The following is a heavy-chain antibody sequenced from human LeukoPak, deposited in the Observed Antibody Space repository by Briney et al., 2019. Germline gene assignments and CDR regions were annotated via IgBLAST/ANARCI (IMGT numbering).Heavy chain of an antibody. V-gene: IGHV3-9*01. J-gene: IGHJ2*01. D-gene: IGHD2-21*02. CDR2: ISCNSCSI. CDR1: GFTFDDYA. Sequence: GGSLRLSCAASGFTFDDYAMHWGRQAPGKGLEGVSCISCNSCSIGYADSVKGRFTISRENAKNSLYLQMNSLRAEDTALYYCAKDILVYCGGNCYSGWYFDLWGRGTLVNVSS. CDR3: AKDILVYCGGNCYSGWYFDL.